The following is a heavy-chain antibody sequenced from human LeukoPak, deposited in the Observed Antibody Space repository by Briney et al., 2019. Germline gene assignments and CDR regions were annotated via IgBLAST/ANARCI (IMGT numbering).Heavy chain of an antibody. Sequence: GGSLRLSCATSGFTFSSYSMNWVRQAPGKGLEWVSYISSSSSTIYYADSVKGRFTISRDNAKNSLYLQMNSLRAEDTAVYYCARLYGSGVGAFDIWGQGTMVTVSS. CDR3: ARLYGSGVGAFDI. D-gene: IGHD3-10*01. V-gene: IGHV3-48*01. J-gene: IGHJ3*02. CDR1: GFTFSSYS. CDR2: ISSSSSTI.